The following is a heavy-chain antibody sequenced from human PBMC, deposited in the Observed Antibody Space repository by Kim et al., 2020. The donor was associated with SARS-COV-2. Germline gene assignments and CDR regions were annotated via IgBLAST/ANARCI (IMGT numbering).Heavy chain of an antibody. V-gene: IGHV3-7*01. CDR2: IKQDGSEK. CDR3: ARGTRRVVTTDHFDY. J-gene: IGHJ4*02. CDR1: GFTFSSYW. D-gene: IGHD2-15*01. Sequence: GGSLRLSCAASGFTFSSYWMSWVRQAPGKGLEWVANIKQDGSEKYYVDSVKGRFTISRDNAKNSLYLQMNSLRAEDTAVYYCARGTRRVVTTDHFDYWGQGTLVTVSS.